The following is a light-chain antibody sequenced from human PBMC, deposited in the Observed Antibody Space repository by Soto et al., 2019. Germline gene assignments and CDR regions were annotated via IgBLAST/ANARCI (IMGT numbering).Light chain of an antibody. V-gene: IGKV3-15*01. Sequence: EIVMTQSPATLSVSPGERVTLSCRASQFISNSLAWYQQRPGQPPRLLIYDASTRAAGISARFSGSGSGTEFTLTISSLQSEDFAVYYCQQSSNWPRTFGQGTKVDIK. CDR2: DAS. CDR1: QFISNS. CDR3: QQSSNWPRT. J-gene: IGKJ1*01.